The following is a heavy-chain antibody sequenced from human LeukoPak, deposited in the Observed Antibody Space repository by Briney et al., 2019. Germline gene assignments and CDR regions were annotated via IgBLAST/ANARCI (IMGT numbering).Heavy chain of an antibody. CDR1: GFTFSSYD. D-gene: IGHD6-19*01. V-gene: IGHV3-30*04. CDR2: ISYDGSNK. J-gene: IGHJ4*02. CDR3: ARDRDSSGWFEPFDY. Sequence: PGSSLRLSCAASGFTFSSYDMHWVRQAPGKGLEWVAVISYDGSNKYYAESVKGRFTIYRDNSKNTLYLQMNSLRAEDTAVYYCARDRDSSGWFEPFDYWGQGTLVTVSS.